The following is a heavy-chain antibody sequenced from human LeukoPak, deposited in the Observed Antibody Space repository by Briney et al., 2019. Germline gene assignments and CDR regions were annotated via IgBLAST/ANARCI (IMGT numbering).Heavy chain of an antibody. Sequence: ASVKVSCKVSGYTLTELSMHWVRQAPGKGLEWMGGFDPEDGETIYAQKFQGRVTMTEDTSTDTAYMELSSLRSEDTAVYYCATSSGSYYNDGCFDYWGQGTLVTVSS. CDR2: FDPEDGET. D-gene: IGHD3-10*01. J-gene: IGHJ4*02. V-gene: IGHV1-24*01. CDR1: GYTLTELS. CDR3: ATSSGSYYNDGCFDY.